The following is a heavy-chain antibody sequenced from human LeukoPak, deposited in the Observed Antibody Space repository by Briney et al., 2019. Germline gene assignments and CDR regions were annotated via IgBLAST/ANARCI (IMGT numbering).Heavy chain of an antibody. CDR3: ARDVYSGSYSSAFDI. V-gene: IGHV1-2*02. D-gene: IGHD1-26*01. J-gene: IGHJ3*02. CDR2: INPNSGGT. Sequence: GASVKVSCKASGYTFTGYYMHWVRQAPGQGLEWMGWINPNSGGTNYAQKFQGRVTMTRDTSISTAYMELSRLRSDDTAVYYCARDVYSGSYSSAFDIWGQGTMVTVSS. CDR1: GYTFTGYY.